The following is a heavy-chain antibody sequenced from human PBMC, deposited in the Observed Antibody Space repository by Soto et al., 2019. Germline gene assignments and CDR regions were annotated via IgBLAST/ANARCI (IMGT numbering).Heavy chain of an antibody. V-gene: IGHV4-39*01. D-gene: IGHD2-15*01. Sequence: PSETLSLTCTVSGGSISSSSYYWGWIRQPPGKGLEWIGSIYYSGSTYYNPSLKSRVTISVDTSKNQFSLKLSSVTAADTAVYYCARLYCSGGSCYYYMDVWGKGTTVTVSS. CDR1: GGSISSSSYY. CDR3: ARLYCSGGSCYYYMDV. CDR2: IYYSGST. J-gene: IGHJ6*03.